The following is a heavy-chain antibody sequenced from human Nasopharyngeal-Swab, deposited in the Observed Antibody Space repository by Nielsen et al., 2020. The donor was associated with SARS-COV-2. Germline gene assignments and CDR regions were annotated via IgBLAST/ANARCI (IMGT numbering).Heavy chain of an antibody. Sequence: GESLKISCAASGSTFSDYYMSWIRQAPGKGLEYISYISGSGGTIYYGDSMKGRFTISRDNAKNSLYLQMNSLRAEDTAVYYCARDRANWDFDYWGQGTLVTVSS. D-gene: IGHD7-27*01. J-gene: IGHJ4*02. V-gene: IGHV3-11*04. CDR2: ISGSGGTI. CDR1: GSTFSDYY. CDR3: ARDRANWDFDY.